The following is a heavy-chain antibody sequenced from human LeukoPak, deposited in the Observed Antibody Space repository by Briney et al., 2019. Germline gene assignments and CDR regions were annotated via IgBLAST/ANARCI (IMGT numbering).Heavy chain of an antibody. V-gene: IGHV3-23*01. CDR3: AKDHLPGIVVADRDY. CDR2: ISGSGGTT. Sequence: GGSLRLSCAASGFIFSRYGMSWVRQAPGKGLEWVSAISGSGGTTYYADSVKGRFTISRDNSKNTLYLQINSLRAEDTAVYYCAKDHLPGIVVADRDYWGHGTLVTVSS. CDR1: GFIFSRYG. J-gene: IGHJ4*01. D-gene: IGHD6-19*01.